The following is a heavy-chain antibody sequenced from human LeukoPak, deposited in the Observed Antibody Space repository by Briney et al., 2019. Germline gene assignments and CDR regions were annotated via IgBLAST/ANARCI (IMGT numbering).Heavy chain of an antibody. Sequence: SETLSLTCTVSGGSISSYYWSWIRQPPGKGLEWIGYIYYSGSTNYNPSLKSRVTISVDTSKNQFSLKLSSVTAVDTAVYYCARLLGYYFDYWGQGTLVTVSS. V-gene: IGHV4-59*01. CDR3: ARLLGYYFDY. CDR1: GGSISSYY. D-gene: IGHD2-15*01. J-gene: IGHJ4*02. CDR2: IYYSGST.